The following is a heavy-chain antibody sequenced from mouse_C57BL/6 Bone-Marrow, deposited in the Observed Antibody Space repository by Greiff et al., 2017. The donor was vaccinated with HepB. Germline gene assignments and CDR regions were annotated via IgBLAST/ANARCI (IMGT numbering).Heavy chain of an antibody. Sequence: EVMLVESEGGLVQPGSSMKLSCTASGFTFSDYYMAWVRQVPEKGLEWVANINYDGSSTYYLDSLKSRFIISRYNAKNNLYLQMSSLKSEDTATYYCARDHPYYYGSSYWYFDVWGTGTTVTVSS. CDR1: GFTFSDYY. J-gene: IGHJ1*03. V-gene: IGHV5-16*01. D-gene: IGHD1-1*01. CDR3: ARDHPYYYGSSYWYFDV. CDR2: INYDGSST.